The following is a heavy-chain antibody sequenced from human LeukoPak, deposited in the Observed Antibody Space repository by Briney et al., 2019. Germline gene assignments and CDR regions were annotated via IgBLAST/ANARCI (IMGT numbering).Heavy chain of an antibody. CDR1: GGSISSYY. V-gene: IGHV4-4*07. Sequence: SETLSLTCTVSGGSISSYYWSWIRQPAGKGLEWIGRIYTSGSTNYNPSLKSRVTMSVDTSKNQFSLKLSSVTAADTAVYYCARGASKYQLLLNWFDPWGQGTLVTVSS. CDR3: ARGASKYQLLLNWFDP. CDR2: IYTSGST. D-gene: IGHD2-2*01. J-gene: IGHJ5*02.